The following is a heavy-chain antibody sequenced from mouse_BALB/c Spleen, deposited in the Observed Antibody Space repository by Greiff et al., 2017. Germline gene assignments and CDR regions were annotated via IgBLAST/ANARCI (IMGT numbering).Heavy chain of an antibody. D-gene: IGHD3-3*01. Sequence: EVMLVESGGGLVKPGGSLKLSCAASGFAFSSYDMSWVRQTPEKRLEWVAYISSGGGSTYYPDTVKGRFTISRDNAKNTLYLQMSSLKSEDTAMYYCARRAAYWGQGTLVTVSA. CDR1: GFAFSSYD. CDR3: ARRAAY. CDR2: ISSGGGST. V-gene: IGHV5-12-1*01. J-gene: IGHJ3*01.